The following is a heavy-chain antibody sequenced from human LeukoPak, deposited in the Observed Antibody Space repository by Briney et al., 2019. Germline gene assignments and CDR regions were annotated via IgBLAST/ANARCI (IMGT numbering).Heavy chain of an antibody. CDR3: ASYDYSNYAWYFDL. J-gene: IGHJ2*01. CDR1: GGTFSSYA. Sequence: SVKVSYKASGGTFSSYAISWVRQAPGQGPEWMGGIIPIFGTANYAQKFQGRVTITTDESTSTAYMELSSLRSEDTAVYYCASYDYSNYAWYFDLWGRGTLVTVSS. D-gene: IGHD4-11*01. CDR2: IIPIFGTA. V-gene: IGHV1-69*05.